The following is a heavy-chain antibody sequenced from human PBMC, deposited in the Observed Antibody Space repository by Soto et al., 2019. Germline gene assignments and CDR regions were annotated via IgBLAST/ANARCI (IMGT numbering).Heavy chain of an antibody. J-gene: IGHJ4*02. CDR1: GGSISSGGYY. CDR3: ARETLGDYAQTYYFDY. Sequence: QVQLQESGPGLVKPSQTLSLTCTVSGGSISSGGYYWSWIRQHPGKGLEWIGYIYYSGSTYYNPSLKSRVTISVDTSKNQFSLKLSSVTAADTAVYYCARETLGDYAQTYYFDYWVQGTLVTVSS. D-gene: IGHD4-17*01. CDR2: IYYSGST. V-gene: IGHV4-31*03.